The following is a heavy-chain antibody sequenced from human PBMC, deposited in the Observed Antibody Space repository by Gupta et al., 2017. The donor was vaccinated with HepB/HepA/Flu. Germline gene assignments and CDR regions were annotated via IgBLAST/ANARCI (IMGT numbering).Heavy chain of an antibody. CDR2: IRSSSSYI. V-gene: IGHV3-21*01. J-gene: IGHJ5*02. CDR3: ARDLYPLYNWFDP. D-gene: IGHD2-8*01. CDR1: GFPLSSYS. Sequence: EVQLVESVGGLVTPRRSLRLSRAASGFPLSSYSMNWVRQTPGKGLEWVSSIRSSSSYIYYADAVKGRFTISRDNARNSLYLQMNSMRVEDTAVYYCARDLYPLYNWFDPWGQGYLVTLSS.